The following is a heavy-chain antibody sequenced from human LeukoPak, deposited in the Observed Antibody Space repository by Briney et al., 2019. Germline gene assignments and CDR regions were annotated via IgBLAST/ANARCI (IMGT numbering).Heavy chain of an antibody. J-gene: IGHJ6*03. Sequence: GGSLRLSCAASGFTFSSYWMSWVRQAPGKGLEGVANIKQDGSEKYYVDSVKGRFTISRDNAKNSLYLQMNSLRAEDTAVYYCAREYIAARYYYYYMDVWGKGTTVTVSS. CDR1: GFTFSSYW. CDR3: AREYIAARYYYYYMDV. D-gene: IGHD6-6*01. CDR2: IKQDGSEK. V-gene: IGHV3-7*01.